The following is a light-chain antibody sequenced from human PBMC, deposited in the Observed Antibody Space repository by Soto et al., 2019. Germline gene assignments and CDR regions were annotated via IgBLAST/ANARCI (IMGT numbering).Light chain of an antibody. Sequence: QPVLTQPPSASGTPGQRVTISCSGSSSNIGSNTVNWYQQLPGPAPKLLIYSNNQRPPGVPDRFSGSKSGTSASLAISGLQSEAEADYYCAAWDDILNGVVFGGGTKLTVL. CDR2: SNN. CDR3: AAWDDILNGVV. V-gene: IGLV1-44*01. J-gene: IGLJ2*01. CDR1: SSNIGSNT.